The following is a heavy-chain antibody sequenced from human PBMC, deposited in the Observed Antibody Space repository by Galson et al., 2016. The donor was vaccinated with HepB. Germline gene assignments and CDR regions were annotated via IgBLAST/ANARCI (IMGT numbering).Heavy chain of an antibody. D-gene: IGHD1-20*01. V-gene: IGHV3-53*01. CDR1: GFTVSNNY. Sequence: SLRLSCAASGFTVSNNYMSWVRQAPGKGLEWVSLIYSGGSTYYADSVKGRFTISRDNSKNTLYLQMNSLRAEDTAVYYCAGMTGTTTGGYWGQGTLVTVSS. CDR3: AGMTGTTTGGY. J-gene: IGHJ4*02. CDR2: IYSGGST.